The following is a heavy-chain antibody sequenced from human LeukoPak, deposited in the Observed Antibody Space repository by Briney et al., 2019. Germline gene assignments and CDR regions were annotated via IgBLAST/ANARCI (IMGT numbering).Heavy chain of an antibody. Sequence: PSETLSLTCTVSGGSISSYYWSWIRQPPGKGLEWIGYIYYSGSANYNPSLKSRVTMSVDTSKNQFSLKLSSVTAADTAVYYCARVRPYYCMDVWGKGTTVTVSS. CDR1: GGSISSYY. J-gene: IGHJ6*03. CDR3: ARVRPYYCMDV. CDR2: IYYSGSA. V-gene: IGHV4-59*12.